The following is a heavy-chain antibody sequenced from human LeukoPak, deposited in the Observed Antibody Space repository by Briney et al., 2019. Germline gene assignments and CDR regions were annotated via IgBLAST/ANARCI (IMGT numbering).Heavy chain of an antibody. CDR2: ISNDGSNK. V-gene: IGHV3-30-3*01. CDR1: GFTFSSYA. J-gene: IGHJ1*01. CDR3: ARDIAAAGWYFQH. D-gene: IGHD6-13*01. Sequence: PGGSLRLSCAASGFTFSSYAMHWVRQAPGKGLEWVAVISNDGSNKYHADSVKGRFTISRDNSKNTLYLQMNSLRAEDTAVYYCARDIAAAGWYFQHWGQGTLVTVSS.